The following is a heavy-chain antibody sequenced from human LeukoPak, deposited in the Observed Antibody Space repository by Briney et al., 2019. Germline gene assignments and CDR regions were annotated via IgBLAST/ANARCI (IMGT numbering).Heavy chain of an antibody. D-gene: IGHD2-21*01. V-gene: IGHV4-59*01. CDR3: ARMEVAYRYNWFDP. J-gene: IGHJ5*02. CDR1: GGSISSYY. CDR2: IYYSGST. Sequence: SETLSLTCTVSGGSISSYYWSWIRQPPGKGLEWIGYIYYSGSTNYNPSLKSRVTISVDTSKNQFSLKLSSVTAADTAVYYCARMEVAYRYNWFDPRGQGTLVTVSS.